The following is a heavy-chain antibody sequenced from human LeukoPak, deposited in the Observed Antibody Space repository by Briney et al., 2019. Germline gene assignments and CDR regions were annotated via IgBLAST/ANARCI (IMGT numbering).Heavy chain of an antibody. V-gene: IGHV5-51*01. CDR1: GYSFTSYW. Sequence: GESLKISCKASGYSFTSYWIGWVRQMPGKGLEWMGIIYPGDSDTRYSPSFRGQDTISADKSISTAYLQWSSLKASDSAMYYCATPTAEDAFDIWGQGTMVTVSS. CDR2: IYPGDSDT. D-gene: IGHD4-17*01. CDR3: ATPTAEDAFDI. J-gene: IGHJ3*02.